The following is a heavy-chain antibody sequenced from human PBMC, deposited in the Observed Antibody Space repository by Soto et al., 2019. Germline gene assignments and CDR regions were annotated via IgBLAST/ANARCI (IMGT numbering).Heavy chain of an antibody. CDR1: GFTFSNAW. CDR3: TTSYYDFWSGSSDY. Sequence: GGSLRLSCAASGFTFSNAWMNWVRQAPGKGLEWVGRIKSKTDGGTTDYAAPVKGRFTISRDDSKNTLYLQMNSLKTEDTAVYYCTTSYYDFWSGSSDYWGQGTLVTVSS. V-gene: IGHV3-15*07. D-gene: IGHD3-3*01. CDR2: IKSKTDGGTT. J-gene: IGHJ4*02.